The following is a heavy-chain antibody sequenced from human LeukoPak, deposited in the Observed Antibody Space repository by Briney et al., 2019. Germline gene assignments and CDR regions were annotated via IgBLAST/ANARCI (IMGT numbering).Heavy chain of an antibody. D-gene: IGHD4-11*01. J-gene: IGHJ4*02. CDR2: MKSIVEGGRT. CDR3: ATEPPPSNDYHGLDC. V-gene: IGHV3-15*01. CDR1: GFTISHAW. Sequence: GGSLRLSCAATGFTISHAWMTWVRQAPGKGLEWVGRMKSIVEGGRTDHAAPVKGRFTISRHDSENTLYLQMDSLKTEDTAVYYCATEPPPSNDYHGLDCWGQGALVIVSS.